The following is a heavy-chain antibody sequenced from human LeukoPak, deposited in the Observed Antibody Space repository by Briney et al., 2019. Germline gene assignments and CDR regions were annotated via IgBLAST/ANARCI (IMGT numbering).Heavy chain of an antibody. V-gene: IGHV1-2*06. J-gene: IGHJ5*02. D-gene: IGHD1-26*01. CDR2: INPNSGGT. CDR1: GYTFTGYC. CDR3: ARAKNSGSFVNWFDP. Sequence: ASVKVSCKASGYTFTGYCMHWVRQAPGQGLEWMGRINPNSGGTNYAQKFQGRVTMTGDTSISTAYMELSRLRSDDTAVYYCARAKNSGSFVNWFDPWGQGTLVTVSS.